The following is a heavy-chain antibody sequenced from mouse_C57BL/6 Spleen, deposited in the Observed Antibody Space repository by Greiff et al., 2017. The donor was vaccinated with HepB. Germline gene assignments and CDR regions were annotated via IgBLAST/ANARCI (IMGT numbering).Heavy chain of an antibody. CDR3: TSGGDTTVVAIDYYAMDY. CDR1: GFTFSSYA. D-gene: IGHD1-1*01. J-gene: IGHJ4*01. CDR2: ISSGGDYI. Sequence: DVKLVESGEGLVKPGGSLKLSCAASGFTFSSYAMSWVRQTPEKRLEWVAYISSGGDYIYYADTVKGRFTISRDNARNTLYLQMSSLKSEDTAMYYCTSGGDTTVVAIDYYAMDYWGQGTSVTVSS. V-gene: IGHV5-9-1*02.